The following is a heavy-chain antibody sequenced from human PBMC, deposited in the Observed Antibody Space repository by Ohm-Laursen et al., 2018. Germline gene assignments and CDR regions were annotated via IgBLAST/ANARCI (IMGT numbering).Heavy chain of an antibody. CDR1: GGSISSYY. Sequence: SDTLSLTCTVSGGSISSYYWSWIRQPPGKGLEWIAFVYYSGSTYYNPSLKSRVTMSVDTSRNQFSLKLSSVTAADTAVYYCARHYSTTTPGDCWGQGTLVSVSS. D-gene: IGHD1-1*01. CDR2: VYYSGST. V-gene: IGHV4-59*08. CDR3: ARHYSTTTPGDC. J-gene: IGHJ4*02.